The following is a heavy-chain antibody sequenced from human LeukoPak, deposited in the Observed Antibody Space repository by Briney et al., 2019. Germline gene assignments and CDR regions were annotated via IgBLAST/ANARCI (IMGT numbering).Heavy chain of an antibody. CDR1: GYTFTSYG. J-gene: IGHJ4*02. Sequence: VASVKVSCKASGYTFTSYGISWVRQAPGQGLEWMGWISAYNGNTNYAQKLQGRVTMTTDTSTSTAYMELRSLRSDDTAVYYCARDFKDFWSGYYTLGNWGQGTLVTVSS. D-gene: IGHD3-3*01. CDR2: ISAYNGNT. CDR3: ARDFKDFWSGYYTLGN. V-gene: IGHV1-18*01.